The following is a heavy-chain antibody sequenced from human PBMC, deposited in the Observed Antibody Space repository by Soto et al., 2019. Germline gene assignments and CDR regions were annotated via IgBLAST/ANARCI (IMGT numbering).Heavy chain of an antibody. V-gene: IGHV1-8*01. CDR3: ASPARNYDFWSGYSFDI. Sequence: QVQLVQSGAEVKKPGASVKVSYKASGYTFTSYDINWVRQATGQGLEWMGWMNPNSGNTGYTQKFQGRVTMTRNTSISTAYMELSSLRSEDTAVYYCASPARNYDFWSGYSFDIWGQGTMVTVSS. J-gene: IGHJ3*02. CDR2: MNPNSGNT. D-gene: IGHD3-3*01. CDR1: GYTFTSYD.